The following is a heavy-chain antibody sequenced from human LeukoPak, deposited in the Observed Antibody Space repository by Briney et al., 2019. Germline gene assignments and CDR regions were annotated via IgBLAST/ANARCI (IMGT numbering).Heavy chain of an antibody. D-gene: IGHD2-15*01. CDR1: GIISSNVW. Sequence: GGSLRLSCTASGIISSNVWMSWVRQAPGKGLEWVGRISSKSDGGTTDYAAPVEGRFTISRDNAQSSLYLQMNSLRAEDTAVYFCARALVGDGSSIYWGQGTLVTVSS. V-gene: IGHV3-15*01. J-gene: IGHJ4*02. CDR2: ISSKSDGGTT. CDR3: ARALVGDGSSIY.